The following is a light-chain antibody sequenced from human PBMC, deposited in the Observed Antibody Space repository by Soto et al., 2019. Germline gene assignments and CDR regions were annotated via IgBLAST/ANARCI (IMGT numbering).Light chain of an antibody. CDR1: QNVLNNY. CDR3: QQYGGSPLYT. CDR2: GAS. V-gene: IGKV3-20*01. J-gene: IGKJ2*01. Sequence: EVVLTQSPGTLSLSPGERATLSCRASQNVLNNYLSWYQQKPGQAPRLLIYGASISATGTPDRFSGSGSGTDFTLIISILEPEDFAVYYCQQYGGSPLYTFGRGTKLEIK.